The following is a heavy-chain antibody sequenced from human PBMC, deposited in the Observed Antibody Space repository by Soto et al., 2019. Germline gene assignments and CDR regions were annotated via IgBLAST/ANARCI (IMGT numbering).Heavy chain of an antibody. V-gene: IGHV4-4*07. Sequence: SETLSLTCTVSGGSISSYYWSWIRQPAGKGLEWIGRIYTSGSTTYNPSLKSRVTMSVDTSKNQLSLKLSSVTAADEAVYYCSSDLPTSARGGFDPWGQGTPVTVSS. CDR1: GGSISSYY. J-gene: IGHJ5*01. CDR3: SSDLPTSARGGFDP. CDR2: IYTSGST.